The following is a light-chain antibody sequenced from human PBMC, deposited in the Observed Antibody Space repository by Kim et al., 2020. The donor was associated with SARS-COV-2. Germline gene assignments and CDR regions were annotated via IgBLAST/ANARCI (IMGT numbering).Light chain of an antibody. CDR2: GAS. CDR1: QSVSSSY. V-gene: IGKV3-20*01. CDR3: QQYDSSPWT. J-gene: IGKJ1*01. Sequence: EIVLTQSPGTLSLSPGERVTLSCRASQSVSSSYLAWYQQKPGQAPRLLIYGASSRATGIPDRFSGSGSGTDFTLTISRLEPEDFAVYYCQQYDSSPWTFGQGTKVDIK.